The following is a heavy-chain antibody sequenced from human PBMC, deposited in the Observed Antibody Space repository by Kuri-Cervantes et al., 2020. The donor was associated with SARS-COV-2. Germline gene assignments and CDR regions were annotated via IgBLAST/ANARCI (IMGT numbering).Heavy chain of an antibody. CDR1: GGTFSTYA. Sequence: SVKVSCKASGGTFSTYAINWVRQAPGQGLEWMGGIIPIFATANYARKFQGRVTITADKSTSTAYMELSSLRSEDTAVYYCAQGRGVAATSSVDYYGMDVWGQGTTVTVSS. CDR3: AQGRGVAATSSVDYYGMDV. V-gene: IGHV1-69*06. CDR2: IIPIFATA. D-gene: IGHD2-15*01. J-gene: IGHJ6*02.